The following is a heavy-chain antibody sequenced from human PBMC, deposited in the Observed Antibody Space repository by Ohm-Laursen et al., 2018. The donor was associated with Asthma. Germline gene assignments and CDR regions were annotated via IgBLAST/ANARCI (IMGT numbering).Heavy chain of an antibody. Sequence: GSLRLSCAASGFTFSSYAMSWVRQAPGKGLEWVSAISGSGGSTYYADSVKGRFTISRDNSKNTLYLQMNSLRAEDTAVYYCACNTMVRGGTYYYYYYGMDVWGQGTTVTVSS. CDR3: ACNTMVRGGTYYYYYYGMDV. CDR2: ISGSGGST. J-gene: IGHJ6*02. V-gene: IGHV3-23*01. D-gene: IGHD3-10*01. CDR1: GFTFSSYA.